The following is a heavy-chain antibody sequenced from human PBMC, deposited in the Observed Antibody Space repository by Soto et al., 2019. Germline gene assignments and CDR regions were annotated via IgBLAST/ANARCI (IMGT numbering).Heavy chain of an antibody. Sequence: QVPLVESGGGLVKPGGSLSLSCAASGFTFSDYYMSWIRQAPGQGLEGVSDISSRGSTIYYADSVKGRFTISRDNAKNSPYLQLNSLRAEDTAVYYCARDLRMVAVAAYFDYWGQGTLVTVSS. V-gene: IGHV3-11*01. D-gene: IGHD6-19*01. CDR2: ISSRGSTI. J-gene: IGHJ4*02. CDR3: ARDLRMVAVAAYFDY. CDR1: GFTFSDYY.